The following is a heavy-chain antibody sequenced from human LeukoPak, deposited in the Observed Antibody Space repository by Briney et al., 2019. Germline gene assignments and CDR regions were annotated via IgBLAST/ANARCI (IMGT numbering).Heavy chain of an antibody. V-gene: IGHV1-69*05. D-gene: IGHD6-13*01. CDR2: IIPIFGTA. Sequence: SVKVSCKASGGTFSSYAITWVRQAPGQGLEWMGRIIPIFGTANYAQKFQGRVTITTDESTSTAYMELSTLRSDDTAVYYCARERPPGDSSNWFLEGYFDIWGQGTLVTASS. J-gene: IGHJ4*02. CDR3: ARERPPGDSSNWFLEGYFDI. CDR1: GGTFSSYA.